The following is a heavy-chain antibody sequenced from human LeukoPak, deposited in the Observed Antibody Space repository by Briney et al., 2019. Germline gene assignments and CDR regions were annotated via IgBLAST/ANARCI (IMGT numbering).Heavy chain of an antibody. CDR1: GGSFSGYY. CDR2: INHSGST. V-gene: IGHV4-34*01. D-gene: IGHD5-12*01. J-gene: IGHJ4*02. CDR3: ASAAGYSGYDSGKYFDY. Sequence: SETLSLTCGVYGGSFSGYYWNWIRQPPGKGLEWIGEINHSGSTNYNPSLKSRVTISVDTSKNQFSLKLSSVTAADTAVYYCASAAGYSGYDSGKYFDYWGQGTLVTVSS.